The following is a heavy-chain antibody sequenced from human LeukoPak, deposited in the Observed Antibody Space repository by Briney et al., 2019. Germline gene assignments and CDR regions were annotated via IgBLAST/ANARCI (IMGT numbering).Heavy chain of an antibody. CDR1: GDSISSRTYY. Sequence: SETLSLTCSVSGDSISSRTYYWTWIRQHPEKGLEWIGYTWNSGSTNYNPALKSRVTISVDTSKNQFSLKLTSVTAADTAIYYCARDVSSMFPNWFDPWGQGILVIVSS. V-gene: IGHV4-31*03. D-gene: IGHD6-6*01. J-gene: IGHJ5*02. CDR2: TWNSGST. CDR3: ARDVSSMFPNWFDP.